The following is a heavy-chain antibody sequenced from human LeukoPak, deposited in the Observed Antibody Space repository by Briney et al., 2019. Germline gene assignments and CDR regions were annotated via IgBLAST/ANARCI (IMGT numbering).Heavy chain of an antibody. CDR2: IKQDGSEK. V-gene: IGHV3-7*01. D-gene: IGHD3-22*01. Sequence: GGSLRLSCAASGFTFSSYWMSWVRQAPGKGLEWVANIKQDGSEKKYVDSVKGRFTISRDNAKNSLYLQMDSLRAEDTAVYYCARGEYDGSIGFYHFDYWGQGTLVTVSS. CDR3: ARGEYDGSIGFYHFDY. CDR1: GFTFSSYW. J-gene: IGHJ4*02.